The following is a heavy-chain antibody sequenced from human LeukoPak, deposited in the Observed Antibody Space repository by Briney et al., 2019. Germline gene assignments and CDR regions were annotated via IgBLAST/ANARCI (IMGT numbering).Heavy chain of an antibody. CDR1: GGSISSYY. J-gene: IGHJ6*03. CDR2: IYYIGST. Sequence: SETLSLACTVSGGSISSYYWSWVRQPPGKGLEWVGDIYYIGSTNYNPSLKSRVTISVDTSKNQFSLKLSSVTAADTAVYYCARVGYSYGYKGYYYYMDVWGKGTTVTISS. D-gene: IGHD5-18*01. CDR3: ARVGYSYGYKGYYYYMDV. V-gene: IGHV4-59*01.